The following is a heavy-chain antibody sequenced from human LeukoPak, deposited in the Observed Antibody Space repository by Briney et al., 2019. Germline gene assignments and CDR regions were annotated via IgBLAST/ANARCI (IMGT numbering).Heavy chain of an antibody. D-gene: IGHD3-22*01. J-gene: IGHJ4*02. CDR1: GYTFTSYG. Sequence: ASVNVSCKASGYTFTSYGISWVRQAPGQGLEWMGWISAYNGNTNYAQKLQGRVTMTTDTSTSTAYMELRSLRSDDTAVYYCARDRGYYYDSSGYYHYNPFDYWGQGTLVTVSS. CDR2: ISAYNGNT. CDR3: ARDRGYYYDSSGYYHYNPFDY. V-gene: IGHV1-18*01.